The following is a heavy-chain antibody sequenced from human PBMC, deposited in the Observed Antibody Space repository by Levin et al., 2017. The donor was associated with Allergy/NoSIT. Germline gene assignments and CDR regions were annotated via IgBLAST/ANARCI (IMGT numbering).Heavy chain of an antibody. Sequence: SQTLSLTCAVYGESFSGSYWSWIRQPPGKGLEWIGEINHSGSTNYSPSLKSRVTISVDTPKNQFSLKVSSVTAADTAVYYCASRGGCTNGECPQRVMHPQRVMHIDYWGQGTLVTVSS. J-gene: IGHJ4*02. CDR2: INHSGST. CDR3: ASRGGCTNGECPQRVMHPQRVMHIDY. V-gene: IGHV4-34*01. D-gene: IGHD2-8*01. CDR1: GESFSGSY.